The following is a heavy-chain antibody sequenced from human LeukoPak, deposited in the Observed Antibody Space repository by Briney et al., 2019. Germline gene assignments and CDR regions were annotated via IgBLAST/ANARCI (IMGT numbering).Heavy chain of an antibody. CDR3: AKRGVVIRVILVGFHKEAYYFDS. CDR1: GVTLSNYG. Sequence: GGSLRLSCAVSGVTLSNYGMSWVRQAPGKGLEWVAGISDSGGSTNYADSVKGRFTISRDNPKNTLYLQMNSLRAEDTAVYFCAKRGVVIRVILVGFHKEAYYFDSWGQGALVTVSS. D-gene: IGHD3-22*01. V-gene: IGHV3-23*01. CDR2: ISDSGGST. J-gene: IGHJ4*02.